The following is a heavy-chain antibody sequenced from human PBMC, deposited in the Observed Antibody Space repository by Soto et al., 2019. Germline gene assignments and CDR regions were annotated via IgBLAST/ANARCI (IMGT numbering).Heavy chain of an antibody. J-gene: IGHJ6*02. V-gene: IGHV1-2*02. D-gene: IGHD5-12*01. CDR3: ARARIRGYSGYDRPGPYYYYCGMDV. Sequence: VKVSCKASGYTFTGYYMHWVRQAPGQGLEWMGWINPNSGGTNYAQKFQGRVTMTRDTSISTAYMELSRLRSDDTAVYYCARARIRGYSGYDRPGPYYYYCGMDVWGQWTTVTVSS. CDR1: GYTFTGYY. CDR2: INPNSGGT.